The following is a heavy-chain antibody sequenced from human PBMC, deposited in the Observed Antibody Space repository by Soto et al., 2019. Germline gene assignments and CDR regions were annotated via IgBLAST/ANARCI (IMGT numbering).Heavy chain of an antibody. CDR1: GFTFSSYA. J-gene: IGHJ4*02. CDR3: AASLRIYTWTQIWLKAPFDF. Sequence: LKISCATSGFTFSSYAMSWVRQVPGKGLDWVSGISGSEGYTYYANSVKGRFTISRDNSKSTLYLQMNSLRAEDTAVYYCAASLRIYTWTQIWLKAPFDFWGQGTMVT. D-gene: IGHD5-18*01. V-gene: IGHV3-23*01. CDR2: ISGSEGYT.